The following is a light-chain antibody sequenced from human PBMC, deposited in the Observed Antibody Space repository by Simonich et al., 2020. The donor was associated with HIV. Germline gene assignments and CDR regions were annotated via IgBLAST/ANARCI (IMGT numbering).Light chain of an antibody. CDR1: QSVSSN. CDR3: QQYYSTPQT. Sequence: EIVMTQSPATLSVSPGERATLSCRASQSVSSNLAWYQQKPGQAPRLLIYDASNRATDIPARFSGSGSGTDFTLTINSLQAEDVAVYYCQQYYSTPQTFGQGTKVEIK. J-gene: IGKJ1*01. CDR2: DAS. V-gene: IGKV3D-15*01.